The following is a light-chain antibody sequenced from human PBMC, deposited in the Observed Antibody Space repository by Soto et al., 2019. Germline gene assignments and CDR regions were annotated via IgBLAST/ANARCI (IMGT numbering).Light chain of an antibody. CDR2: EGS. CDR1: SSDVGSYNL. V-gene: IGLV2-23*01. CDR3: CSYAGSNVV. Sequence: SALTQPASVSGSTGQSITISCTGTSSDVGSYNLVSWYQQHTGKAPKLMIYEGSKRPSGVSNRFSGSKSGNTASLTISGHQADDEADYYCCSYAGSNVVFGGGTKLTVL. J-gene: IGLJ2*01.